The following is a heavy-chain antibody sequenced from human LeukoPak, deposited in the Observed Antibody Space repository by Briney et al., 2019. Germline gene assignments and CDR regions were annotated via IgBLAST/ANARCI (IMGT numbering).Heavy chain of an antibody. D-gene: IGHD3-10*01. CDR2: INQDRCET. CDR3: ARAYYYDSKNYYNPTSSFDY. CDR1: GFTFTNYW. V-gene: IGHV3-7*04. Sequence: GGSLRLSCEASGFTFTNYWMGWVRQAPGKGLEWVANINQDRCETYFVDSVKGRFTISRDNAKNSLNLQMNSLRAEDTAVYYCARAYYYDSKNYYNPTSSFDYWGQGTLVTVAS. J-gene: IGHJ4*02.